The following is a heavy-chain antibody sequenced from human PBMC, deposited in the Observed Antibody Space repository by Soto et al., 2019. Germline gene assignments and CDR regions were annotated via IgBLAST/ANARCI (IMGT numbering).Heavy chain of an antibody. D-gene: IGHD4-17*01. CDR2: IYYSGST. J-gene: IGHJ6*02. CDR1: GGSISSGDYY. CDR3: ARDRPYGGTTYRRDYYYYGMDV. V-gene: IGHV4-30-4*01. Sequence: SETLSLTCTVSGGSISSGDYYWSWIRQPPGKGLEWIGYIYYSGSTYYNPSLKSRVTISVDTSKNQFSLKLGSVTAADTAVYYCARDRPYGGTTYRRDYYYYGMDVWGQGTTVTVSS.